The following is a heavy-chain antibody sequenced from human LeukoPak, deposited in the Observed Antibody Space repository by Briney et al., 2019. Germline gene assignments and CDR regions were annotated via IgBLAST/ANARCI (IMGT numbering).Heavy chain of an antibody. Sequence: ASVTVSCKASGYTFTSYGISWVRQAPGQGLEWMGWISAYNGNTNHAQKVQGRVTMTTDTSTSTAYMELRSLRSDDTAVYYCATCSGGSCYPDAFDIWGQGTMVTVSS. CDR3: ATCSGGSCYPDAFDI. D-gene: IGHD2-15*01. V-gene: IGHV1-18*01. J-gene: IGHJ3*02. CDR1: GYTFTSYG. CDR2: ISAYNGNT.